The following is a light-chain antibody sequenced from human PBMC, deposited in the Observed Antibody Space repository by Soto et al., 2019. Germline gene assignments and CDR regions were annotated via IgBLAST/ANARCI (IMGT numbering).Light chain of an antibody. Sequence: AIQMAQSPSSLSASVGDRVIITCRASQGIGNAVGWFQQKPWKAPKLLIYAAATLQSGVPSRFIGSRSGTDFTLTISSLQPEDFATYYCLQGHNSPLTFGGGTKVEIK. CDR2: AAA. CDR1: QGIGNA. V-gene: IGKV1-6*02. CDR3: LQGHNSPLT. J-gene: IGKJ4*01.